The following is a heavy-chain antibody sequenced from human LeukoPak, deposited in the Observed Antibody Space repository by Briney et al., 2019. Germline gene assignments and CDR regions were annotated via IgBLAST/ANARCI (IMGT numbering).Heavy chain of an antibody. V-gene: IGHV3-23*01. D-gene: IGHD3-10*01. CDR2: ISGSGGST. Sequence: PGGSLRLSCAASGFTFSSYAMSWVRQAPGKGLEWVSAISGSGGSTYYADSVKGRFTISRDNSKNTLYLQMNSLRAEDTAVYYCAKVDYGSSRLYLFDYWGQGTLVTVSS. CDR1: GFTFSSYA. CDR3: AKVDYGSSRLYLFDY. J-gene: IGHJ4*02.